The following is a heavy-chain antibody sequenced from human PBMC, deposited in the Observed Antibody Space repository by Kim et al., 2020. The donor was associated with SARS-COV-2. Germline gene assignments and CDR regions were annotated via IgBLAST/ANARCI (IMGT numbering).Heavy chain of an antibody. CDR1: GGTFSSYA. Sequence: SVKVSCKASGGTFSSYAISWVRQAPGQGLEWMGGIIHIFGTANYAQKFQGRVTITADESTSTAYMELSSLRSEDTAVYYCARTGRGYSGYGLGQDYYYYGMDVWGQGTTVTVSS. J-gene: IGHJ6*02. CDR2: IIHIFGTA. D-gene: IGHD5-12*01. CDR3: ARTGRGYSGYGLGQDYYYYGMDV. V-gene: IGHV1-69*13.